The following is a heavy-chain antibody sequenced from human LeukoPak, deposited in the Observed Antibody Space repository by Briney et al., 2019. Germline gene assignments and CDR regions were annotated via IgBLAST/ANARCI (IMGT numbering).Heavy chain of an antibody. CDR3: ARTLPGDAFDI. CDR2: IYYSGST. V-gene: IGHV4-39*01. D-gene: IGHD3-10*01. J-gene: IGHJ3*02. CDR1: GGSISSSRHY. Sequence: SETLSLTCTVPGGSISSSRHYWGWIRQPPGRGLEWIGSIYYSGSTYYNPSLKSRVTISVDTSKNQFSLKLSSVTAADTAVYYCARTLPGDAFDIWGQGTMVTVSS.